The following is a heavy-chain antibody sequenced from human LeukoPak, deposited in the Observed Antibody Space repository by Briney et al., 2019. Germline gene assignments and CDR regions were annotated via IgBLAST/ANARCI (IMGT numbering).Heavy chain of an antibody. D-gene: IGHD2-15*01. J-gene: IGHJ5*02. CDR2: IRYDGSNK. V-gene: IGHV3-30*02. Sequence: PGGSLRLSCAASGFTFSSYGMHWVRQAPGKGLEWVAFIRYDGSNKYYADSVKGRFTISRDNSKSTLYLQMNSLRAEDTAVYYCAKDPGSAVAATNWFDPWGQGTLVTVSS. CDR3: AKDPGSAVAATNWFDP. CDR1: GFTFSSYG.